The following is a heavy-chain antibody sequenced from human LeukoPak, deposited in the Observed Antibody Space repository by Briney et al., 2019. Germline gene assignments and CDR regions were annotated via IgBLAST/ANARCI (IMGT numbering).Heavy chain of an antibody. CDR3: ARGPLQLGYCSSTSCYFPIDY. J-gene: IGHJ4*02. V-gene: IGHV3-30-3*01. CDR1: GFTFSSYA. Sequence: GGSLRLSCAASGFTFSSYAMHWVRQAPGKGLEWVAVISYDGSNKYYADSVKGRFTISRDNSKNTLYLQMNSLRAEDTAVYYCARGPLQLGYCSSTSCYFPIDYWGQGTLVTVSS. D-gene: IGHD2-2*01. CDR2: ISYDGSNK.